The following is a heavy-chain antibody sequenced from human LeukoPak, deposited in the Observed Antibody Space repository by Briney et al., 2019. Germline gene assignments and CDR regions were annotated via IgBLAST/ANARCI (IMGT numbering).Heavy chain of an antibody. CDR2: ISYDGSNI. D-gene: IGHD3-16*01. J-gene: IGHJ6*02. CDR3: ARGLDGYYYYGMDV. Sequence: GGSLRLSCAASGFTFSSYAMHWVRQAPGKGLEWGAVISYDGSNIYYADSVKGRFTISRDNSKNTLYLQMNSLRAEDTAVYYCARGLDGYYYYGMDVWGQGTTVTVSS. CDR1: GFTFSSYA. V-gene: IGHV3-30-3*01.